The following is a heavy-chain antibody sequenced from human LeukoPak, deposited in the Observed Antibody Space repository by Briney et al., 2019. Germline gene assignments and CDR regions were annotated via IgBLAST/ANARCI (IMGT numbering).Heavy chain of an antibody. CDR1: GFTFSTYA. CDR2: TSFDESNK. J-gene: IGHJ4*02. CDR3: AVVAGRFPPDY. D-gene: IGHD6-19*01. V-gene: IGHV3-30-3*01. Sequence: GGSLRLSCAASGFTFSTYAMHWVRQAPGKGLEWVAFTSFDESNKFYADSVEGRCTISSDNSKNTLFLQMHNLRVDDTAMYYCAVVAGRFPPDYWGQGTLVTVSS.